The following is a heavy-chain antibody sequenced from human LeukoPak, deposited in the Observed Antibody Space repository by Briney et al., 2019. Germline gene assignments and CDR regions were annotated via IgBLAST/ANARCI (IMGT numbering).Heavy chain of an antibody. CDR1: GGSISSGGYY. D-gene: IGHD3-22*01. CDR3: AREGVNYYDSSGYETIDAFDI. CDR2: IYYSGST. V-gene: IGHV4-31*03. Sequence: SQTLSLTCTVSGGSISSGGYYWSWIRQHPGKGLEWIGYIYYSGSTYYNPSLKSRVTISVDTSKNQFSLKLSSVTAADTAVYHCAREGVNYYDSSGYETIDAFDIWGQGTMVTVSS. J-gene: IGHJ3*02.